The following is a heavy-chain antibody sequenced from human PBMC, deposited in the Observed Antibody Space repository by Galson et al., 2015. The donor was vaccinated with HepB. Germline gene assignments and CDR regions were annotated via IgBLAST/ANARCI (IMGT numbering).Heavy chain of an antibody. CDR3: VLINVDTAMVLGHAFDI. CDR1: GFTFSSYA. V-gene: IGHV3-23*01. D-gene: IGHD5-18*01. CDR2: ISGSGGST. Sequence: SLRLSCAASGFTFSSYAISWVRQAPGKGLEWVWAISGSGGSTYYADSVKGRFTISRDNSKNTLYLQMNSLRAEDTAVYYCVLINVDTAMVLGHAFDIWGQGTMVTVSS. J-gene: IGHJ3*02.